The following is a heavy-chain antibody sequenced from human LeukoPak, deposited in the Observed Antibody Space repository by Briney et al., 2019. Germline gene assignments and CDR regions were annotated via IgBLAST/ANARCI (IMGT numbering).Heavy chain of an antibody. J-gene: IGHJ6*03. CDR3: AKDESHGGHYDSSGHQTYYYYMDV. V-gene: IGHV3-30*04. Sequence: GGSLRLSCAASGFTFSSYVMHWVRQAPGKGLEWVAIISYDGSNEYYADSVKGRFTISRDNSKNTLYLQMNSLRTEDTALYYCAKDESHGGHYDSSGHQTYYYYMDVWGKGTTVTVSS. CDR1: GFTFSSYV. D-gene: IGHD3-22*01. CDR2: ISYDGSNE.